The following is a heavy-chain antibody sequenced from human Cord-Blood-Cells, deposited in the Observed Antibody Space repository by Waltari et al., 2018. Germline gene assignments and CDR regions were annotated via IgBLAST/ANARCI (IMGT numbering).Heavy chain of an antibody. CDR2: INHSGST. D-gene: IGHD6-6*01. Sequence: QVQLQQWGAGLLKPSETLSLTCAVYGGSFSGSYWSWIRQPPGKGLEWIGEINHSGSTNYNPSLKSRVTISVDTSKNQFSLKLSSVTAADTAVYYCARGSPYSSSSFDYWGQRTLVTVSS. CDR3: ARGSPYSSSSFDY. CDR1: GGSFSGSY. V-gene: IGHV4-34*01. J-gene: IGHJ4*02.